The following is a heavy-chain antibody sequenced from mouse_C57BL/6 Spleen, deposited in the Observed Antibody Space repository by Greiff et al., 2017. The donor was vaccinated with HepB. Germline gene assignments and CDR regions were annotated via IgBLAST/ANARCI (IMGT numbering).Heavy chain of an antibody. D-gene: IGHD2-1*01. CDR1: GYTFTSYG. J-gene: IGHJ1*03. CDR3: ARGGNCDWWFDY. CDR2: INPRSGNT. Sequence: QVQLQQSGAELVKPGASVKLSCKASGYTFTSYGMSWVKQSPGQGLEWIGEINPRSGNTYYNEKFKGKATLTVDKSSSTAYMELRSLTSEDSAVYCCARGGNCDWWFDYWGTGTTVTVSS. V-gene: IGHV1-81*01.